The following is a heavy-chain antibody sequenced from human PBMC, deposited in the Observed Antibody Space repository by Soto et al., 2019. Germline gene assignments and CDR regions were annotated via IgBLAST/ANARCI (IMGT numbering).Heavy chain of an antibody. CDR2: INPSGGST. D-gene: IGHD6-19*01. CDR3: VAVAGSFYFDD. Sequence: ASVKVSCKASGYTFTSYYMHWVRQAPGQGLEWMGIINPSGGSTSYAQKFQGRVTMTRDTSTSTVYMELSSLRSEDTAVYYCVAVAGSFYFDDWGQGSLVTVSS. CDR1: GYTFTSYY. J-gene: IGHJ4*02. V-gene: IGHV1-46*01.